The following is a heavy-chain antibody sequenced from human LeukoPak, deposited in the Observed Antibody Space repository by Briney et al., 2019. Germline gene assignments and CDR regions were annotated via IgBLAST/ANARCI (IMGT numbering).Heavy chain of an antibody. Sequence: GGSLRLSCAASGFTVNSNSMSWVRQAPGKGLEWVSLIYPGGGTYYADSVRGRFTVSRDNSKNTLFLQMNSLRAEDTAVYYCARDHRGYGDDTPDAFDIWGQGTMVTVSS. J-gene: IGHJ3*02. V-gene: IGHV3-53*01. CDR1: GFTVNSNS. D-gene: IGHD4-17*01. CDR2: IYPGGGT. CDR3: ARDHRGYGDDTPDAFDI.